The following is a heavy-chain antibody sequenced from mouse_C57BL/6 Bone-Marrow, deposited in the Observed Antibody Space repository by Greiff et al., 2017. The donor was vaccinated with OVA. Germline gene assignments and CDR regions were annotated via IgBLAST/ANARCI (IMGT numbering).Heavy chain of an antibody. CDR1: GYTFTSYW. D-gene: IGHD1-1*01. Sequence: VQLQQPGAELVRPGTSVKLSCKASGYTFTSYWMHWVKQRPGQGLEWIGVIDPSDSYTNYNQKFKGKATLTVDTSSSTAYMQLSSLTSEDSAVYYCARYYYGSSSHYFDYWGQGTTLTVSS. CDR3: ARYYYGSSSHYFDY. V-gene: IGHV1-59*01. CDR2: IDPSDSYT. J-gene: IGHJ2*01.